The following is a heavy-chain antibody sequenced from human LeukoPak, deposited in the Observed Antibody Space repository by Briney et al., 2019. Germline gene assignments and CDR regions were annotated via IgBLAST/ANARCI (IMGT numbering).Heavy chain of an antibody. CDR3: AKDHFGQQLVDGYFDY. V-gene: IGHV3-23*01. CDR1: GFTFSSYA. CDR2: ISGSGGST. Sequence: QPGGSLRLSCAASGFTFSSYAMSRVRQAPGKGLEWVSAISGSGGSTYYADSVKGRFTISRDNSKNTLYLQMNSLRAEDTAVYYCAKDHFGQQLVDGYFDYWGQGTLVTVSS. D-gene: IGHD6-13*01. J-gene: IGHJ4*02.